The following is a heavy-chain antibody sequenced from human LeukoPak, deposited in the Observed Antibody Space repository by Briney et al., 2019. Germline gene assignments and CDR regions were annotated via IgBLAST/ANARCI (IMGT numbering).Heavy chain of an antibody. Sequence: SETLSLTCTVSGYSISSGYYWGWIRQPPGKGLEWIGSIYYSGSTYYNPSLKSRVTISVDTSKNQFSLKLSSVTAADTAVYYCARVGYDSSGYPYWGQGTLVTVSS. CDR1: GYSISSGYY. CDR3: ARVGYDSSGYPY. J-gene: IGHJ4*02. D-gene: IGHD3-22*01. CDR2: IYYSGST. V-gene: IGHV4-38-2*02.